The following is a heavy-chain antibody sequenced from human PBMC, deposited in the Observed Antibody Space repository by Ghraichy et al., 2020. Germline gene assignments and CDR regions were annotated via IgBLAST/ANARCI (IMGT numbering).Heavy chain of an antibody. D-gene: IGHD1-26*01. CDR3: ARTAGIGVDY. V-gene: IGHV6-1*01. CDR1: GDSVSSSSSA. CDR2: TYYRSKWYY. Sequence: SETLSLTCAISGDSVSSSSSAWNWIRQSPSRGLKWLGRTYYRSKWYYHYAVSVKSRVTINPDTSKNQFSLQLNSVTPEDTAMYYCARTAGIGVDYWGQGTLVTVSS. J-gene: IGHJ4*02.